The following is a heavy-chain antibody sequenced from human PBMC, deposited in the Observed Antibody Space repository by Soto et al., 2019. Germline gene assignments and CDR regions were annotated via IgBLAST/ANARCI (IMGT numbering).Heavy chain of an antibody. D-gene: IGHD1-26*01. CDR3: ARSEATALDS. Sequence: SETLSLTCTVSGGSMSSSNWWNWVRQPPGKGLEWIGETHHSGRTNYNPSLKSRVTISVDKSKNHFSLKLSSVTAADTAVYYCARSEATALDSWGQGPLVT. J-gene: IGHJ4*02. CDR1: GGSMSSSNW. V-gene: IGHV4-4*02. CDR2: THHSGRT.